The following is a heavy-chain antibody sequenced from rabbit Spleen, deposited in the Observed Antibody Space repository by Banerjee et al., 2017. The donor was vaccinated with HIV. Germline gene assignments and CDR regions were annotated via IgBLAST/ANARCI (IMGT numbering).Heavy chain of an antibody. CDR3: ARVRAFSSFDL. D-gene: IGHD1-1*01. Sequence: QEQLGESGGGLVKPEGSLTLTCTASGFDPSSDYWICWVRQGPGKGLEWIGCIVNINSETWYASWAKGRFTISKTSSTTVTLQMTSLTAADTATYFCARVRAFSSFDLWGPGTLVTVS. CDR1: GFDPSSDYW. CDR2: IVNINSET. J-gene: IGHJ4*01. V-gene: IGHV1S45*01.